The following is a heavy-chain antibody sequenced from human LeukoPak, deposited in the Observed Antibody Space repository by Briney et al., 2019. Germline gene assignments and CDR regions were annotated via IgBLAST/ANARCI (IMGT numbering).Heavy chain of an antibody. CDR1: GFTFSSYW. Sequence: GGSLRLSCAASGFTFSSYWMHWVRQAPGKGLVWVSRINSDGSSTSYADSVKGRFTSSRDNAKNTLYLQMNSLRAEDTAVYYCAREYCSGGRCQYYFDYWGQGTLVTVSS. D-gene: IGHD2-15*01. V-gene: IGHV3-74*01. CDR2: INSDGSST. J-gene: IGHJ4*02. CDR3: AREYCSGGRCQYYFDY.